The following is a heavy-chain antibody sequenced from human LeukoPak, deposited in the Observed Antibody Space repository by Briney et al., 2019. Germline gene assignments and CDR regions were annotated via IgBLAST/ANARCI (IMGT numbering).Heavy chain of an antibody. CDR3: TTDQVLWFGELFSYYFDY. J-gene: IGHJ4*02. D-gene: IGHD3-10*01. CDR2: IKSKTDGGTT. V-gene: IGHV3-15*01. Sequence: PGGSLRLSCAASGFTFSNAWMSWVRQAPGKGLEWVGRIKSKTDGGTTDYAAPVKGRFTISRDDSKNTLYLQMNNLKTEDTAVYYCTTDQVLWFGELFSYYFDYWGQGTLVTVSS. CDR1: GFTFSNAW.